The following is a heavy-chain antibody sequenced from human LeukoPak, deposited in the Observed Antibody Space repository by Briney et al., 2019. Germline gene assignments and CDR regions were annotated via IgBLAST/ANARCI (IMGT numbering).Heavy chain of an antibody. D-gene: IGHD4-17*01. V-gene: IGHV1-69*13. CDR2: IIPIFGTA. CDR3: ARDRAAVNAFDI. CDR1: GGTFSSYA. J-gene: IGHJ3*02. Sequence: ASVKVSCKASGGTFSSYAISWVRQGPGQGLEWMGGIIPIFGTANYAQKFQGRVTITADESTSTAYMELSSLRSEDTAVYYCARDRAAVNAFDIWGQGTMVTVSS.